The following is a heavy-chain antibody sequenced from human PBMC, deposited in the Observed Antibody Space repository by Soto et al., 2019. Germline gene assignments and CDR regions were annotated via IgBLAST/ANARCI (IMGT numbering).Heavy chain of an antibody. V-gene: IGHV1-24*01. CDR3: ATAEGGYCSGGSCYDFKY. CDR1: GYTLTELS. J-gene: IGHJ4*02. CDR2: FDPEDGET. D-gene: IGHD2-15*01. Sequence: ASVKVSCKVSGYTLTELSMHWVRQAPGKGLEWMGGFDPEDGETIYAQKFQGRVNMTEATSTDTAYMELSSLRSEDTAVYYCATAEGGYCSGGSCYDFKYWGQGTLVTVSS.